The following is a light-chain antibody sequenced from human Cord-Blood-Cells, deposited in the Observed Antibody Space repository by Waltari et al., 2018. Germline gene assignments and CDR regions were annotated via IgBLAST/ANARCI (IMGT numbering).Light chain of an antibody. CDR1: QSISSD. CDR2: AAS. J-gene: IGKJ2*01. Sequence: DIQMTQSPSSLSASVGDRVTITCRASQSISSDLNWYQQKPGKAPKLLIDAASSLQSGVAARFSGSGSGTDFTLTISSLQPEDFATYYCQQSYSTPHTFGQGTKLEIK. V-gene: IGKV1-39*01. CDR3: QQSYSTPHT.